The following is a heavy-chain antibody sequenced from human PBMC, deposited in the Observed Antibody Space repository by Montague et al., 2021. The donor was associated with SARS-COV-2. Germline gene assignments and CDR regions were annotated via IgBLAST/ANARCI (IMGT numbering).Heavy chain of an antibody. CDR1: GGSFSGYY. CDR2: INHSGST. CDR3: ARGPSILWWWAHDY. J-gene: IGHJ4*02. Sequence: SETLSLTCAVYGGSFSGYYWSWIRQPPGKGLEWIGEINHSGSTNYNPSLKSRVTISVDTSKNQFSLKLSSVTAADTAVYYCARGPSILWWWAHDYWGQGTLVTVSS. V-gene: IGHV4-34*01. D-gene: IGHD2-21*01.